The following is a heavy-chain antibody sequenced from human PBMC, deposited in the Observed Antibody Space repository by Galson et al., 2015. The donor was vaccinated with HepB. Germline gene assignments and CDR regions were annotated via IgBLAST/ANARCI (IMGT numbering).Heavy chain of an antibody. CDR2: INHSGST. D-gene: IGHD4-17*01. CDR1: GGSFSGYY. J-gene: IGHJ4*02. V-gene: IGHV4-34*01. Sequence: ETLSLTCAVYGGSFSGYYWSWIRQPPGKGLEWIGEINHSGSTNYNPSLKSRVTISVDTSKNQFSLKLSSVTAADTAVYYCARGVGAYGDNLDYWGQGTLVTVSS. CDR3: ARGVGAYGDNLDY.